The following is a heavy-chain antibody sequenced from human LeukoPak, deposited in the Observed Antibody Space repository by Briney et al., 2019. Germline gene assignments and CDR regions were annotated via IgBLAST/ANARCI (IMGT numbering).Heavy chain of an antibody. CDR3: ARGYSSSWPYYYFYYMDV. J-gene: IGHJ6*03. CDR1: AGTCNGYY. D-gene: IGHD6-13*01. Sequence: PSVTLSFTGAVYAGTCNGYYWMWIPQPPGLGLEWCGETNHSGSTNYHPSLKSRVTISVDTSKGQFSLKLSSVTAADTAVYYCARGYSSSWPYYYFYYMDVWGKGNTVTISS. CDR2: TNHSGST. V-gene: IGHV4-34*01.